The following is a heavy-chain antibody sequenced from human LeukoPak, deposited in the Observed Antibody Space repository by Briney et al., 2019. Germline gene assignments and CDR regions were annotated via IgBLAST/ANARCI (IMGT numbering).Heavy chain of an antibody. J-gene: IGHJ6*03. D-gene: IGHD6-13*01. V-gene: IGHV3-15*01. CDR2: IKSETDGGTT. CDR1: GFTFNNAW. CDR3: ARVEQQLEGPYYYYYMDV. Sequence: PGGSLRLSCAASGFTFNNAWMSWVRQAPGKGLEWVGRIKSETDGGTTDYAAPVEGRFTISRDDSRNTLYLQMNSLKTEYTAVYYCARVEQQLEGPYYYYYMDVWGKGTTVTISS.